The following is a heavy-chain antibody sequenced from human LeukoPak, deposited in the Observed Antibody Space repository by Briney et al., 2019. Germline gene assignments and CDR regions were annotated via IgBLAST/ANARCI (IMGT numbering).Heavy chain of an antibody. CDR3: ARDKGYYDILTGYYSDYYYYGMDV. Sequence: GGSLRLSCAASGFTFSSYSMNWVRQAPGKGLEWVSSISSSSSYIYYADSVKGRFTISRDNAKNSLYLRMNSLRAEDTAVYYCARDKGYYDILTGYYSDYYYYGMDVWGQGTTVTVSS. J-gene: IGHJ6*02. D-gene: IGHD3-9*01. CDR2: ISSSSSYI. V-gene: IGHV3-21*01. CDR1: GFTFSSYS.